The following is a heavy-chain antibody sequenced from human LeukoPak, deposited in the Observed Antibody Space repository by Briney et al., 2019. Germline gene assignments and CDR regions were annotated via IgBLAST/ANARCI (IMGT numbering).Heavy chain of an antibody. CDR2: IYYSGST. V-gene: IGHV4-30-4*08. D-gene: IGHD5-12*01. J-gene: IGHJ4*02. Sequence: PSETLSLTCTVSGGSISSGDYYWSWIRQPPGKGLEWIGYIYYSGSTYYNPSLKSRVTISVDTSKNQFSLKLSSVTAADTAVYYCARDGSGYDSDYWGQGTLVTVSS. CDR1: GGSISSGDYY. CDR3: ARDGSGYDSDY.